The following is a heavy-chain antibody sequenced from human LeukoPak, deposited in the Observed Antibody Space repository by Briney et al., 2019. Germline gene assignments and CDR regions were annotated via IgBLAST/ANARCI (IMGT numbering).Heavy chain of an antibody. CDR3: ARQSGSYYDYFDY. V-gene: IGHV1-2*02. CDR1: GYTFTGYY. J-gene: IGHJ4*02. CDR2: INPNSGGT. Sequence: ASVKVSCKASGYTFTGYYMHWVRQAPGQGLEWMGWINPNSGGTNYAQKFQGRVTMTRDTSISKAYMELSRLRSDDTAVYYCARQSGSYYDYFDYWGQGTLVTVSS. D-gene: IGHD1-26*01.